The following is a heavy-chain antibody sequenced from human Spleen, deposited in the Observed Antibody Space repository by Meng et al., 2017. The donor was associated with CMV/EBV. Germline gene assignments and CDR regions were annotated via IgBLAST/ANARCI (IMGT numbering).Heavy chain of an antibody. CDR3: ASIPGRSSSTGVGYYYYGMDV. D-gene: IGHD6-6*01. CDR2: ISSSTI. CDR1: GFTFSSYS. V-gene: IGHV3-48*04. Sequence: GESLKISCAASGFTFSSYSMNWVRQAPGKGLEWVSYISSSTIYYADSVKGRFTISRDNAKNSLYLQMNSLRAEDTAVYYCASIPGRSSSTGVGYYYYGMDVWGQGTTVTVSS. J-gene: IGHJ6*02.